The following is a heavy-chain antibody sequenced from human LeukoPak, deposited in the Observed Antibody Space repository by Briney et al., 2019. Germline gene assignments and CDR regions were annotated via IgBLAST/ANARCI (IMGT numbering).Heavy chain of an antibody. Sequence: AETLSLTRTVPGDSIRSYYGSWIRHRPGNELEGIGYIYYSGSTKYTPSLKSRVTISVDTSKNPFSLKLSSVTAADTAVYYCARREDGNRPYYYYGMDVWGQGTTVTVSS. D-gene: IGHD5-24*01. CDR3: ARREDGNRPYYYYGMDV. CDR1: GDSIRSYY. J-gene: IGHJ6*02. CDR2: IYYSGST. V-gene: IGHV4-59*08.